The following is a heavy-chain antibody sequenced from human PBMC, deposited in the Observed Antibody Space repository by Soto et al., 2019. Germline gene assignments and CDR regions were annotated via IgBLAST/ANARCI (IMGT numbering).Heavy chain of an antibody. Sequence: EVQLLESGGGLVQPGGSLRLSCAASGFTFSSYAMSWVRQAPGKGLEWVSAISGSGGSTYYADSVKGRFTISRDNSKNTLYLQMNSLRVEDTAVYYCAKDHTIFGVVREYFDYWGQGTLVTVSS. CDR2: ISGSGGST. D-gene: IGHD3-3*01. CDR3: AKDHTIFGVVREYFDY. V-gene: IGHV3-23*01. J-gene: IGHJ4*02. CDR1: GFTFSSYA.